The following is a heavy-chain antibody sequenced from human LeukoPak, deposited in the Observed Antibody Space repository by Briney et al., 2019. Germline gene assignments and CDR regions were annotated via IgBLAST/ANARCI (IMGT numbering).Heavy chain of an antibody. J-gene: IGHJ4*02. CDR2: ISYDGSNE. V-gene: IGHV3-30*18. CDR3: AKSKFSCIGNNCYSPDY. CDR1: GLPFSSYA. Sequence: GGSLRLSCAASGLPFSSYAMHWVRQAPGKGLDWVALISYDGSNEHYADSVKGRFTISRDNSKKTLYLQVNSLRAEDTAVYYCAKSKFSCIGNNCYSPDYWGQGTLVTVSS. D-gene: IGHD2-15*01.